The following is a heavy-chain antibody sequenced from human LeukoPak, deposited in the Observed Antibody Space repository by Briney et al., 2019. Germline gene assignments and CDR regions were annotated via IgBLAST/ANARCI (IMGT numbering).Heavy chain of an antibody. Sequence: GGSLRLSCAASGFTFSHYAMYWVRQAPGKGLELVSSIDASGDATYYADSVKGRFTISRDNSKNTFYLQMNSLRSEDTAVYYCAKGSGSGWYGWFAPWGQGTLVTVSS. D-gene: IGHD6-13*01. CDR1: GFTFSHYA. CDR3: AKGSGSGWYGWFAP. J-gene: IGHJ5*02. V-gene: IGHV3-23*01. CDR2: IDASGDAT.